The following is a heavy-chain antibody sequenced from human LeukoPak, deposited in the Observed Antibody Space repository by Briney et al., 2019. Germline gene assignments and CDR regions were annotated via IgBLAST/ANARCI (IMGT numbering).Heavy chain of an antibody. CDR2: VYYSGRT. CDR1: GGSISSSSYY. V-gene: IGHV4-39*01. D-gene: IGHD2-15*01. J-gene: IGHJ4*02. CDR3: ARQGSAYYFDF. Sequence: SETLSLTCTVSGGSISSSSYYWGWIRQPPGKELQWIASVYYSGRTNYSPSLKSRVTVSVDTSEKQFSLQLNSVTAADTAVYYCARQGSAYYFDFWGQGLLVTVSS.